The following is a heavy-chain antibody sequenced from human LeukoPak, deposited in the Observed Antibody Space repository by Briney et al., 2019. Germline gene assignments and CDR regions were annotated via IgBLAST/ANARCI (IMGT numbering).Heavy chain of an antibody. CDR2: INHRGST. CDR3: ARDSEVAGYVNKFYYYFMDV. D-gene: IGHD6-19*01. V-gene: IGHV4-34*01. CDR1: GASFSGYY. J-gene: IGHJ6*03. Sequence: PSETLSLTCAVYGASFSGYYWSWLRQPPGKGREWIGEINHRGSTNYNPSLKSRVTISVDTSKNQFSLKLSSVTAADTAVYYCARDSEVAGYVNKFYYYFMDVWGKGTTVTVSS.